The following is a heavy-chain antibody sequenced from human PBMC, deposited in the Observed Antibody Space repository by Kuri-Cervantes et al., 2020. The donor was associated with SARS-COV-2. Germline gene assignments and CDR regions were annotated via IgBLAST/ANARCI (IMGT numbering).Heavy chain of an antibody. CDR3: ASLLLWQQFAH. Sequence: SETLSLTCTVSGATISSSSYYWGWIRQTPGKGLEWIGEIYHNGNTNYNPSLKSRVTISVDESKNQFSLKLNSVTAADTAVYYCASLLLWQQFAHWGQGILVTVSS. CDR1: GATISSSSYY. CDR2: IYHNGNT. J-gene: IGHJ4*02. D-gene: IGHD5-24*01. V-gene: IGHV4-39*07.